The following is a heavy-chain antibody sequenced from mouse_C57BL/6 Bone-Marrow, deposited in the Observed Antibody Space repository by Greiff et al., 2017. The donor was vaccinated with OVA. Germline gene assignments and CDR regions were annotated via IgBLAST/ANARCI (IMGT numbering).Heavy chain of an antibody. CDR2: IYPGDGDT. D-gene: IGHD1-1*01. CDR3: SRVRLFITTVVSPLFDY. V-gene: IGHV1-80*01. J-gene: IGHJ2*01. Sequence: QVQLKQSGAELVKPGASVKISCKASGYAFSSYWMNWVKQRPGKGLEWIGQIYPGDGDTNYNGKFKGKATLTADKSSSTAYMQLSSLTPTDYAVYFCSRVRLFITTVVSPLFDYWGQGTTLTVSS. CDR1: GYAFSSYW.